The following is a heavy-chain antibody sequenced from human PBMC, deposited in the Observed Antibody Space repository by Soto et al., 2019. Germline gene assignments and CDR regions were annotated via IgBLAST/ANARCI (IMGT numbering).Heavy chain of an antibody. J-gene: IGHJ5*02. V-gene: IGHV4-59*01. CDR2: IYYSGST. CDR1: GGSISSYY. CDR3: ARSAVAGTSWFDP. D-gene: IGHD6-19*01. Sequence: SETLSLTCTVSGGSISSYYWSWIRQPPGKGLEWIGYIYYSGSTNYNPSLKSRVTISVDTSKNQFSLKLSSVTAADTAVYYCARSAVAGTSWFDPWGQGTLVTVSS.